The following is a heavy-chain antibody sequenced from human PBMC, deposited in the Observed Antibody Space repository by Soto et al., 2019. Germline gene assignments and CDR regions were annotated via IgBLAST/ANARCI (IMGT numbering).Heavy chain of an antibody. V-gene: IGHV3-30-3*01. Sequence: GSLSLSCAASGFTFSSYAMHWVRQAPGKGLEWVAVISYDGSNKYYADSVKGRFTISRDNSKNTLYLQMNSLRAEDTAVYYCARGENYGRGAFDIWGQGTMVTVSS. CDR2: ISYDGSNK. J-gene: IGHJ3*02. CDR1: GFTFSSYA. CDR3: ARGENYGRGAFDI. D-gene: IGHD3-16*01.